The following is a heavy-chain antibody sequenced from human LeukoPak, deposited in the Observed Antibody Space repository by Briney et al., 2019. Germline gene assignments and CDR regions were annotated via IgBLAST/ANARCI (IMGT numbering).Heavy chain of an antibody. CDR3: ATLYSSGWTTIGN. CDR2: INHSGST. CDR1: GGSCSGYY. J-gene: IGHJ4*02. Sequence: SETLSLTCAVYGGSCSGYYWSWIRQPPGKGLEWIGEINHSGSTNYNPSLKSRVTISVDTSKNQFSLKLSSVTAADTAVYYCATLYSSGWTTIGNWGQGTLVTVSS. D-gene: IGHD6-19*01. V-gene: IGHV4-34*01.